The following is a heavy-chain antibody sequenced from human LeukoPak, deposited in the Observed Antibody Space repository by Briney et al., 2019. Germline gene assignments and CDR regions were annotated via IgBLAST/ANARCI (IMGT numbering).Heavy chain of an antibody. Sequence: SETLSLTCAVYGGSFSGYYWSWIRQPPGKGLEWIGEINHSGSTNYNLSLKSRVTISVDTSKNQFSLKLSSVTAADTAVYYCARAGYGDYWYYYYGMDVWGKGTTVTVSS. D-gene: IGHD4-17*01. CDR1: GGSFSGYY. CDR2: INHSGST. J-gene: IGHJ6*04. V-gene: IGHV4-34*01. CDR3: ARAGYGDYWYYYYGMDV.